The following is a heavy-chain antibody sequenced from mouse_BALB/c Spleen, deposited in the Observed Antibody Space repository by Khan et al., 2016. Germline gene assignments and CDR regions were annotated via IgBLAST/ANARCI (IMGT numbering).Heavy chain of an antibody. J-gene: IGHJ2*01. Sequence: EVELVESGGGLVQPGGSLKLSCAASGFTFSSYGMSWVRQTPDKRLELVETINSNGGSTYYPDSVKGRFTISRDNAKNTLYLQMSSLKSEDTAMYYCARGGLRWFDYWGQGTTLTVSS. V-gene: IGHV5-6-3*01. D-gene: IGHD1-1*01. CDR3: ARGGLRWFDY. CDR2: INSNGGST. CDR1: GFTFSSYG.